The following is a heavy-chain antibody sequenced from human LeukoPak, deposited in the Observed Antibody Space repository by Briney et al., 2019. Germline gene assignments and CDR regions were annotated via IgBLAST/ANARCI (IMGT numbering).Heavy chain of an antibody. Sequence: GGSLRLSCVASGFTFSSRDWMTWVRQAPGKGLEWVAYIQNDGSNEQYADSVKGRFSISRDSSKNILYLQMNSLRAEDTAVYYCAKDRCSNGIGCYYYYMDVWGKGTTVTISS. CDR2: IQNDGSNE. J-gene: IGHJ6*03. CDR3: AKDRCSNGIGCYYYYMDV. V-gene: IGHV3-30*02. D-gene: IGHD2-8*01. CDR1: GFTFSSRDW.